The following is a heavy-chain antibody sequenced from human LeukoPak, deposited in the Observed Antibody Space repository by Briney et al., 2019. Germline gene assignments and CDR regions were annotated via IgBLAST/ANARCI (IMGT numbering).Heavy chain of an antibody. CDR3: ARSRAPPAPGALRYFDWPLDAFDI. J-gene: IGHJ3*02. CDR1: GFTFSSFA. V-gene: IGHV3-30-3*01. Sequence: PGGSLRLSCAASGFTFSSFAMHWVRQAPGKGLEWVAVISYDGSNKYYADSVKGRFTISRDNSKNTLYLQMNSLRAEDTAVYYCARSRAPPAPGALRYFDWPLDAFDIWGQGTMVTVSS. CDR2: ISYDGSNK. D-gene: IGHD3-9*01.